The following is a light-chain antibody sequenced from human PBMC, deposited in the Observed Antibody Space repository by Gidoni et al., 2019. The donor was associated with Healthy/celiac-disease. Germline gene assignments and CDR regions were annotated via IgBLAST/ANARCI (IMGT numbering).Light chain of an antibody. Sequence: DIQMTQSPSTLSASVGDRVTITCRASQSISSWLAWYQQKPGQATKLLIYDASSLKSGVPSRFSGSGSGTEFTLTISSLQPDDFATYYCQQYNSYSTFGQGTKVEIK. CDR3: QQYNSYST. CDR1: QSISSW. V-gene: IGKV1-5*01. J-gene: IGKJ1*01. CDR2: DAS.